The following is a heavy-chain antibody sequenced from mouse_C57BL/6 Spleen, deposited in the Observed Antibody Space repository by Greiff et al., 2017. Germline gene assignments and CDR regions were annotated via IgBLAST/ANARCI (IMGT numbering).Heavy chain of an antibody. CDR3: ARPSIYYDYWFAY. J-gene: IGHJ3*01. CDR2: ISSGSSTI. CDR1: GFTFSDYG. V-gene: IGHV5-17*01. Sequence: EVKLVESGGGLVKPGGSLKLSCAASGFTFSDYGMHWVRQAPEKGLEWVAYISSGSSTIYYADTVKGRFTISRDNAKNTLFLQMTSLRSEDTAMYYCARPSIYYDYWFAYWGQGTLVTVSA. D-gene: IGHD2-4*01.